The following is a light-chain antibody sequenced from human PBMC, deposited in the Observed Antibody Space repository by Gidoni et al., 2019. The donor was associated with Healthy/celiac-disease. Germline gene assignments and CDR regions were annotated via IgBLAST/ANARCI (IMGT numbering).Light chain of an antibody. CDR1: QSVSSN. CDR2: GAS. Sequence: EIVMTQSPATLSVSPGERATLSCRASQSVSSNLAWYQQKPGQAPRLLIYGASTRATGIPARFSGSGSGTEFTLTISSLQSEDFAVYYCQQYNNWPRRKVGQGTKVEIK. J-gene: IGKJ1*01. V-gene: IGKV3-15*01. CDR3: QQYNNWPRRK.